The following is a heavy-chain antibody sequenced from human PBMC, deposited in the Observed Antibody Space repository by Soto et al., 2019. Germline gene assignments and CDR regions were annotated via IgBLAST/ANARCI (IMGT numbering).Heavy chain of an antibody. J-gene: IGHJ4*02. Sequence: QVHLVQSGAEVRKPGASVKVSCKASGYTFPTFHLHWVRLAPGQGLELMGWINPDTGDSEYGQKSQGRVTLTRDQSMTTAYMELSSLTSDDTAIYFCARVRYGDFSSQYWGQGTPVSVSS. CDR1: GYTFPTFH. D-gene: IGHD4-17*01. CDR3: ARVRYGDFSSQY. CDR2: INPDTGDS. V-gene: IGHV1-2*02.